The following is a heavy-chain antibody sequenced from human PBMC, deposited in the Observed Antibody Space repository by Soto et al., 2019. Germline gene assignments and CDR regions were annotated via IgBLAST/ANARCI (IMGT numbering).Heavy chain of an antibody. CDR1: GGSFSGYY. V-gene: IGHV4-34*01. CDR3: ARGTYSSGWDYPGVFNWFDP. CDR2: INHSGST. Sequence: SETLSLTCAVYGGSFSGYYCSWIRQPPGKGLEWIGEINHSGSTNYNPSLKSRVTISVDTSKNQFSLKLSSETAADTAVYYGARGTYSSGWDYPGVFNWFDPWGQGTLVTVSS. D-gene: IGHD6-19*01. J-gene: IGHJ5*02.